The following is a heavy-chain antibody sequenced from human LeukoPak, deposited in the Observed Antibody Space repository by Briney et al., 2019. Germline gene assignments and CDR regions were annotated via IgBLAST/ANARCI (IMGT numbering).Heavy chain of an antibody. J-gene: IGHJ4*02. Sequence: GGSLRLSCAASGFTFSSYWMHWVRQAPGKGLVWVSRINSDGSSTSYADSVKGRFTISRDNAKNTLYLQMNCLRAEDTAVYYCARVQSDYDFWSGYFSPFDYWGQGTLVTVSS. D-gene: IGHD3-3*01. CDR3: ARVQSDYDFWSGYFSPFDY. CDR2: INSDGSST. V-gene: IGHV3-74*01. CDR1: GFTFSSYW.